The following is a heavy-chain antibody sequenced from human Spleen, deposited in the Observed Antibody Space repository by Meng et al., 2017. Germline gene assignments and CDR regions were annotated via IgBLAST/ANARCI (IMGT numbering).Heavy chain of an antibody. CDR1: GFTFSSYA. CDR2: ISTSGSGT. V-gene: IGHV3-23*01. D-gene: IGHD6-19*01. CDR3: AKDIIIAVPPRYYGMDV. J-gene: IGHJ6*02. Sequence: GESLKISCAASGFTFSSYAINWVRQAPGKGLEWVSAISTSGSGTHYADSVKGRFTISRDNSKNTLYLQMNSLRAEDTAVYYCAKDIIIAVPPRYYGMDVWGQGTTVTVSS.